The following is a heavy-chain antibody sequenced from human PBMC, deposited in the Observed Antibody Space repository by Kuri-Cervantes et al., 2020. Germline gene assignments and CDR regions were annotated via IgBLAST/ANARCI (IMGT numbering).Heavy chain of an antibody. CDR3: ARRFYSSGWPVFDF. D-gene: IGHD6-19*01. V-gene: IGHV4-34*01. CDR1: GGSFSGYY. Sequence: SQTLALTCAVYGGSFSGYYWSWIRQPPGKGLEWIGEINHSGSTKYDPSLKSRVTISVDTSKNQYSLKLSSVTAADTALYYCARRFYSSGWPVFDFWGQGSLVTVSS. J-gene: IGHJ4*02. CDR2: INHSGST.